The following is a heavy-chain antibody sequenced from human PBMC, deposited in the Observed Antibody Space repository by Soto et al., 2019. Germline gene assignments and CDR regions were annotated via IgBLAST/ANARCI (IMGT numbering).Heavy chain of an antibody. CDR2: ISYDGSHK. J-gene: IGHJ6*02. V-gene: IGHV3-30*18. D-gene: IGHD6-13*01. Sequence: QVQLVESGGGVVQPGRSLRLSCAASGFTFGTYAMHWVRQAPGKGLEWVAVISYDGSHKYYADSVKGRFSISRDNSKNPLYLQMNSLRVEDTAVYYCAKDSSTGLVPSYYYGMDVWGQGTRSPSP. CDR1: GFTFGTYA. CDR3: AKDSSTGLVPSYYYGMDV.